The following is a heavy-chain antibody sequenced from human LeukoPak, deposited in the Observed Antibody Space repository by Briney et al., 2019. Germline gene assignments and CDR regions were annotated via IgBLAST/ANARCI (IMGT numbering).Heavy chain of an antibody. D-gene: IGHD4-17*01. Sequence: GGSLRLSCAASGFTSGSYAMSWVRQAPGKGLEWVSANSGSGGTTYYAASVKGRFTISRDNSKNTLYLQMNSLRAEDTAVYYCARDPTVTTNYYGMDVWGQGTTVTVSS. CDR3: ARDPTVTTNYYGMDV. CDR2: NSGSGGTT. V-gene: IGHV3-23*01. CDR1: GFTSGSYA. J-gene: IGHJ6*02.